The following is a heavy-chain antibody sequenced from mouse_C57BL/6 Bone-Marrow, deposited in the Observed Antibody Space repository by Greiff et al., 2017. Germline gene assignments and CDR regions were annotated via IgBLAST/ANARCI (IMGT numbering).Heavy chain of an antibody. V-gene: IGHV14-3*01. J-gene: IGHJ1*03. Sequence: VQLQQSVAELVRPGASVKLSCTASGFNIKNTYMHWVKQRPEQGLEWIGRIDPANGNTKYAPKFQGKATITADTSSNTAYLQISSLTSEDTAIYYCARGHYGSSYDWYIDVWGTGTAVTVAS. D-gene: IGHD1-1*01. CDR2: IDPANGNT. CDR1: GFNIKNTY. CDR3: ARGHYGSSYDWYIDV.